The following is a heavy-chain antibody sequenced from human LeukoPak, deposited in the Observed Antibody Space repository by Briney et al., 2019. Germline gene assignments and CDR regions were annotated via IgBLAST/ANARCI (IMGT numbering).Heavy chain of an antibody. Sequence: GGSLRLSCAASGFTFSSHWMSWVRQAPGKGLEWVANIKQDGSEKYYVDSVKGRFTISRDNAKNSLYLQMNSLRAEDTAVYYCARDRGYSYGLRPYYFDYWGQGTLVTVST. D-gene: IGHD5-18*01. J-gene: IGHJ4*02. V-gene: IGHV3-7*01. CDR2: IKQDGSEK. CDR1: GFTFSSHW. CDR3: ARDRGYSYGLRPYYFDY.